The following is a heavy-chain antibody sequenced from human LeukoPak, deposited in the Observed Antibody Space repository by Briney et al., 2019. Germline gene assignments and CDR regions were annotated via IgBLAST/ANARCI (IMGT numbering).Heavy chain of an antibody. CDR1: GFSFSSYE. V-gene: IGHV3-48*03. CDR3: TKLAVASADS. D-gene: IGHD6-19*01. J-gene: IGHJ4*02. CDR2: ISPRGSTK. Sequence: GGSLRLSCAASGFSFSSYEMNWVRQAPGKGLEWVSNISPRGSTKYYADSVKGRFTVSRDNAKNSLYLQMNSLRAGDTGVYYCTKLAVASADSWGQGTLVTVSS.